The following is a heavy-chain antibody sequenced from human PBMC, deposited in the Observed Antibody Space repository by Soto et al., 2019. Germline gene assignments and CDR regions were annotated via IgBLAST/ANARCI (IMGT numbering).Heavy chain of an antibody. CDR2: ISYDGSNK. CDR1: GFTFSSYG. Sequence: QVQLVESGGGVVQPGRSLRLSCAASGFTFSSYGMHWVRQAPGKGLEWVAVISYDGSNKYYADSVKGRFTISRDNSKNTLYLQMNSLRAEDTAVYYCARPFGGQLLWLEGYAFDIWGRGTMVTVSS. V-gene: IGHV3-30*03. D-gene: IGHD3-10*01. CDR3: ARPFGGQLLWLEGYAFDI. J-gene: IGHJ3*02.